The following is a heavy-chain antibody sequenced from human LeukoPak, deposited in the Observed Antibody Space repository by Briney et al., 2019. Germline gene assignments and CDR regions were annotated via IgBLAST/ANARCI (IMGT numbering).Heavy chain of an antibody. CDR2: IYYGGST. D-gene: IGHD6-6*01. Sequence: SETLSLTCTVSGGSISSYYWSWIRQPPGKGLEWIGYIYYGGSTNYNPSLKSRVTISVDTSKNQFSLKLSSVTAADTAVYYCARESSSPVRYFDLWGHGTLVTVSS. CDR3: ARESSSPVRYFDL. J-gene: IGHJ2*01. CDR1: GGSISSYY. V-gene: IGHV4-59*01.